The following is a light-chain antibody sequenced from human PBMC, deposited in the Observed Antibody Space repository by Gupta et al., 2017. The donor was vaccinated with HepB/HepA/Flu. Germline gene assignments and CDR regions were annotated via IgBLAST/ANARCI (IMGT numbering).Light chain of an antibody. CDR1: QSVSSN. V-gene: IGKV3-15*01. CDR2: GAS. J-gene: IGKJ3*01. CDR3: QQYYNWPFT. Sequence: EILMTQSPATLSVSPGERATLSCRASQSVSSNLAWYQQKPGQAPRLLIYGASTRATGIPARFSASGSGTEFTLTISSLQSEDFAVYYCQQYYNWPFTFGPGTKVDI.